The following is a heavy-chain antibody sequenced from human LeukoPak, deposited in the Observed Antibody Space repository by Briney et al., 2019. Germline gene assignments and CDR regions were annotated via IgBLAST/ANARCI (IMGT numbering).Heavy chain of an antibody. CDR3: ARSPATSWSNFDY. Sequence: SETLSLTCAVYVESFSDHYWTWIRQPPGKGLEWIGEIHHSGSTSYRLSLKSRVTISVDRSKNQFSLKLTSVTAADTAVYYCARSPATSWSNFDYWGQGTLVTVSS. D-gene: IGHD2-2*01. CDR2: IHHSGST. V-gene: IGHV4-34*01. J-gene: IGHJ4*02. CDR1: VESFSDHY.